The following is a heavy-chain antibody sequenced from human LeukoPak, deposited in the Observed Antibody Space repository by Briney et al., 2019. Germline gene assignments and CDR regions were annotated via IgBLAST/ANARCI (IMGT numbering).Heavy chain of an antibody. CDR2: INPNSGGG. Sequence: ASVKVSCKASGYTFTDNYMHWVRQAPGQGLEWMGWINPNSGGGNYPPRFQGGVTMTRDTSISTVYIELISLRSDDTAVYYCANHHLNIGGAFDIWGQGTMVTVSS. D-gene: IGHD2/OR15-2a*01. J-gene: IGHJ3*02. V-gene: IGHV1-2*02. CDR3: ANHHLNIGGAFDI. CDR1: GYTFTDNY.